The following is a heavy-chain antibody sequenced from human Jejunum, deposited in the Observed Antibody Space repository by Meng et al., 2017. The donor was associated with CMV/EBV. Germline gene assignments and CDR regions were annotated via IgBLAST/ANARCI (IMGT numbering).Heavy chain of an antibody. V-gene: IGHV2-5*01. J-gene: IGHJ4*02. Sequence: CTFSGFSLSISGMGVGWIRQPPGKALEWLALISWHDEKRYNPSLRSRLTITKDISKNQVVLTMTTMDPVDTATYFCAQNNRGSYESWGQGTLVTVSS. CDR3: AQNNRGSYES. D-gene: IGHD1-14*01. CDR2: ISWHDEK. CDR1: GFSLSISGMG.